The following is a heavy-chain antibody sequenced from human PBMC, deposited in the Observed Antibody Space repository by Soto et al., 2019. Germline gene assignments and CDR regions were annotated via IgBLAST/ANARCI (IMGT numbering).Heavy chain of an antibody. CDR1: GDSVSSNTAA. J-gene: IGHJ4*02. CDR3: ARGVAGTGFDL. D-gene: IGHD6-19*01. CDR2: TYYRSNWRH. V-gene: IGHV6-1*01. Sequence: SQTLSLTCVIPGDSVSSNTAAWNWIRSSPSRGLEWLGRTYYRSNWRHDYAVSVKSRITVNPDTSKNHFSLQLNSVTPDDTAVYYCARGVAGTGFDLWGRGTLVTVSS.